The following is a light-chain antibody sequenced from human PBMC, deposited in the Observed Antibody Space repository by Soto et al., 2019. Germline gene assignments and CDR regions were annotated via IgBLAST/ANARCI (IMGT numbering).Light chain of an antibody. CDR1: QSVNIN. CDR3: QHYKDSPPLT. J-gene: IGKJ4*01. V-gene: IGKV3D-15*01. CDR2: GAS. Sequence: EIAMTQSPVTLSASPGERATLSCRASQSVNINLAWYQQRPGQAPRVLIYGASNRASGIPDRFSGSGSGTDFTLTSSSLEADDFALYYWQHYKDSPPLTFGGGTRVEIK.